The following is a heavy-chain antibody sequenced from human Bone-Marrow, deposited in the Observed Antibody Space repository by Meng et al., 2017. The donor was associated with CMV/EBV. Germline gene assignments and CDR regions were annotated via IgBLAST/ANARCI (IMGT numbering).Heavy chain of an antibody. CDR2: IYHSGST. J-gene: IGHJ4*02. CDR3: ASCSSSWLGTFDY. CDR1: GGSISSGGYY. Sequence: SETLSLTCTVSGGSISSGGYYWSWIRQHPGKGLEWIGSIYHSGSTYYNPSLKSRVTISVDTSKNQFSLKLSSVTAADTAVYYCASCSSSWLGTFDYWGQGTLVTVYS. D-gene: IGHD6-13*01. V-gene: IGHV4-39*07.